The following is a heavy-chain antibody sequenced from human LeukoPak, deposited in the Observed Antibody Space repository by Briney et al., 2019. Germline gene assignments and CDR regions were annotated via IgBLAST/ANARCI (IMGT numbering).Heavy chain of an antibody. J-gene: IGHJ4*02. D-gene: IGHD3-22*01. CDR1: GFTFSSYG. Sequence: GGSLRLSCAASGFTFSSYGMHWVRQAPGKGLEWVAIIYYDGGDKYYADSVKGRFTISRDNSKDTLYLQMNSLRAEDTAVYYCARQIAYYYDSSGYYTTDYWGQGTLVTVSS. V-gene: IGHV3-33*01. CDR3: ARQIAYYYDSSGYYTTDY. CDR2: IYYDGGDK.